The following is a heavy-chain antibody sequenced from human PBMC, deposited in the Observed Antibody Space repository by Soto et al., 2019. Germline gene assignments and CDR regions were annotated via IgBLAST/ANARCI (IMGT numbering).Heavy chain of an antibody. V-gene: IGHV4-34*01. CDR3: ARLIRIAAAGTWRYYYYGMDV. D-gene: IGHD6-13*01. J-gene: IGHJ6*02. CDR2: INHSGST. Sequence: SETLSLTCTVSGGSMISYYLSWIRQHPGKGLEWIGEINHSGSTNYNPSLKSRVTISVDTSKNQFSLKLSSVTAADTAVYYCARLIRIAAAGTWRYYYYGMDVWGQGTTVTVSS. CDR1: GGSMISYY.